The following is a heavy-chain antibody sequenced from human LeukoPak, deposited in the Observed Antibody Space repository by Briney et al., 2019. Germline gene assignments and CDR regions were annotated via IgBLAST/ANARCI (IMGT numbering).Heavy chain of an antibody. D-gene: IGHD6-6*01. CDR3: ARALNEYSSSSDAFDI. V-gene: IGHV1-69*01. CDR1: GGTFSSYA. Sequence: VASVTVSCKASGGTFSSYAISWVRQAPGQGLEWMGGIIPIFGTANYAQKFQGRVTITADESTSTAYMELSSLRSEDTAVYYCARALNEYSSSSDAFDIWGQGTMVTVSS. CDR2: IIPIFGTA. J-gene: IGHJ3*02.